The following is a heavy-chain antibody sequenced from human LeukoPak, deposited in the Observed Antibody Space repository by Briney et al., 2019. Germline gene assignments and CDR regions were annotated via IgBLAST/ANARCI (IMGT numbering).Heavy chain of an antibody. CDR3: ASGYYDILPGYYSPFDP. CDR2: INPSGGST. CDR1: GYTFTSYY. J-gene: IGHJ5*02. V-gene: IGHV1-46*01. D-gene: IGHD3-9*01. Sequence: GASVKVSCKASGYTFTSYYMHWVRQAPGQGLEWMGIINPSGGSTSYAQKFQGRVTMTRDMSTSTVYMELSSLRSEDTAVYYCASGYYDILPGYYSPFDPWGQGTLVTVSS.